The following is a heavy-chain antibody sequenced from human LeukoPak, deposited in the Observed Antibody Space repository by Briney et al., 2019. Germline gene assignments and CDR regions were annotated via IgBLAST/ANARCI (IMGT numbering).Heavy chain of an antibody. CDR3: AKAVGAPWRVYYMDV. J-gene: IGHJ6*03. D-gene: IGHD1-26*01. CDR1: GYTFTSYY. CDR2: INPSGGST. V-gene: IGHV1-46*01. Sequence: ASVKVSCKASGYTFTSYYMHWVRQAPGQGLGWMGIINPSGGSTSYAQKFQGRVTMTRDTSTSTVYMELSSLRSEDTAVYYCAKAVGAPWRVYYMDVWGKGTTVTVSS.